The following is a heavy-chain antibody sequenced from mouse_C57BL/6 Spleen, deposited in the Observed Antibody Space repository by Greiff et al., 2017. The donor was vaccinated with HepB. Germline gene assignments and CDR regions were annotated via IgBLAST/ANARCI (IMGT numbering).Heavy chain of an antibody. D-gene: IGHD4-1*01. CDR2: IDPSDSYT. CDR1: GYTFTSYW. Sequence: QVQLQQPGAELVRPGTSVKLSCKASGYTFTSYWMHWVKQRPGQGLEWIGVIDPSDSYTNYNQKFKGKATLTVDTSSSTAYMQLSSLTSEDSAVYYCARALTGTGYFDVWGTGTTVTVSS. J-gene: IGHJ1*03. CDR3: ARALTGTGYFDV. V-gene: IGHV1-59*01.